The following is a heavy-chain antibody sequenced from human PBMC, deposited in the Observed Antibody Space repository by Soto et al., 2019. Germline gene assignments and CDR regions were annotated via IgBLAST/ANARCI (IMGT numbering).Heavy chain of an antibody. CDR2: ISGSGGST. CDR1: GFTFSSYA. D-gene: IGHD6-13*01. J-gene: IGHJ4*02. Sequence: GGSLRLSCAASGFTFSSYAMSWVRQAPGKGREWVSAISGSGGSTYYADSVKGRFTISRDKSKNTRYLQMNSLRAEETAVYYCAKVVRGSSIDVPLVYLGQGTLVTVSS. V-gene: IGHV3-23*01. CDR3: AKVVRGSSIDVPLVY.